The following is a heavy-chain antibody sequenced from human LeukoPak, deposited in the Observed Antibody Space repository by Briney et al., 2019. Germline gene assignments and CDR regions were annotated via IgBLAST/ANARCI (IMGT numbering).Heavy chain of an antibody. CDR1: GGTFSSYA. Sequence: ASVTVSCKASGGTFSSYAISWVRQAPGQGLEWMGGIIPIFGTANYAQNFQGRVTITADESTSTAYMELSSLRSEDTAVYYCARATTMVRGVIKPPPRLTPPGQYDMDVWGQGTTVTVSS. J-gene: IGHJ6*02. D-gene: IGHD3-10*01. CDR3: ARATTMVRGVIKPPPRLTPPGQYDMDV. V-gene: IGHV1-69*13. CDR2: IIPIFGTA.